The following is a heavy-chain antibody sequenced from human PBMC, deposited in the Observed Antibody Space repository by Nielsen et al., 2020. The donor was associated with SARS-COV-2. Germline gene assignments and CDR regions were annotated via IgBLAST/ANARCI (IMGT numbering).Heavy chain of an antibody. CDR1: GFIFSDYY. CDR2: ISGSGTTI. J-gene: IGHJ3*02. CDR3: ARETYYDILTGYPLGAFDI. Sequence: GESLKISCAASGFIFSDYYMGWIRQAPGKGLEWVSYISGSGTTIFYADSVRGRFTISRDNSKNTLYLQMNSLRAEDTAVYYCARETYYDILTGYPLGAFDIWGQGTMVTVSS. D-gene: IGHD3-9*01. V-gene: IGHV3-11*04.